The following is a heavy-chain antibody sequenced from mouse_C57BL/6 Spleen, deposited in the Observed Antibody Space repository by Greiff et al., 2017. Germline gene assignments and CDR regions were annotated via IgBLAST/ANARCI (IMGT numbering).Heavy chain of an antibody. D-gene: IGHD2-4*01. CDR2: ISSGGDYI. Sequence: EVHLVESGEGLVKPGGSLKLSCAASGFTFSSYAMSWVRQTPEKRLEWVAYISSGGDYIYYADTVKGRFTISRDNARNTLYLQMSSLKSEDTAMYYCTREGFYDYDGYFDVWGTGTTVTVSS. CDR1: GFTFSSYA. V-gene: IGHV5-9-1*02. J-gene: IGHJ1*03. CDR3: TREGFYDYDGYFDV.